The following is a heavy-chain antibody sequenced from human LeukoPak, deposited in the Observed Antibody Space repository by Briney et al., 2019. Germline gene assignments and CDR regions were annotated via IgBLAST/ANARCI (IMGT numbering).Heavy chain of an antibody. CDR3: AKGIAAPTRSYYYGMDV. CDR1: GFTFDDYA. V-gene: IGHV3-9*01. D-gene: IGHD6-6*01. J-gene: IGHJ6*02. CDR2: ISWNSGSI. Sequence: GRSLRLSCAASGFTFDDYAMRWVRQAPGKGLEWVSGISWNSGSIGYADSVKGRFTISRDNAKNSLYLQMNSLRAEDTALYYCAKGIAAPTRSYYYGMDVWGQGTTVTVSS.